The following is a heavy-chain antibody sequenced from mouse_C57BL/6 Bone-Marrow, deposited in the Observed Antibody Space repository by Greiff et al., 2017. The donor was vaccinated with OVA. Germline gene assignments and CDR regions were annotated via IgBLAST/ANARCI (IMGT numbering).Heavy chain of an antibody. CDR2: IDPETGGP. D-gene: IGHD1-3*01. CDR3: TRGINFSWFAY. Sequence: QVQLQQSGAELVRPGASVTLSCKASGYTFTDYEMHWVKQTPVHGLEWIGAIDPETGGPSYNQKFKGKAILTADNSSSTAYMELRSLTSEDSAVYYCTRGINFSWFAYWGQGTLVTVSA. V-gene: IGHV1-15*01. J-gene: IGHJ3*01. CDR1: GYTFTDYE.